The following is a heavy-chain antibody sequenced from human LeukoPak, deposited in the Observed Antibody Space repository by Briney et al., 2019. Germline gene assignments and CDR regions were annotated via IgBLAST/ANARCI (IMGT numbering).Heavy chain of an antibody. CDR2: IYPDDSDT. CDR1: GYSFANYW. CDR3: ARPPYGGKYYYGMAV. J-gene: IGHJ6*02. V-gene: IGHV5-51*01. D-gene: IGHD4-23*01. Sequence: GESLKISCKGSGYSFANYWIGWVRQLPGKGLEWMGIIYPDDSDTRYSPSFQGHVTISADKSISTAYLQWSSLKASDTAMYYCARPPYGGKYYYGMAVWGQGTTVTVSS.